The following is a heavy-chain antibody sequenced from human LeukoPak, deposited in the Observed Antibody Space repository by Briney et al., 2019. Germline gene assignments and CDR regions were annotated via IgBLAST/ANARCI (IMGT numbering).Heavy chain of an antibody. CDR3: ARELRGRFDC. J-gene: IGHJ4*02. CDR2: IYSGGST. V-gene: IGHV3-53*01. Sequence: PGGSLRLSCAASGFTFSSYAMHWVRQAPGKGLEWVSIIYSGGSTYYADSVKGRFTISKDNSKNTVYLQMNSLRAEDTAAYFCARELRGRFDCWGQGTLVTVSS. D-gene: IGHD4-17*01. CDR1: GFTFSSYA.